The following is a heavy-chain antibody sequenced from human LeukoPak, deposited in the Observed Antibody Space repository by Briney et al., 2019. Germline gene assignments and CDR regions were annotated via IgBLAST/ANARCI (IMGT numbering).Heavy chain of an antibody. Sequence: GGSLRLSCAASGFTFSSYWMHWVRHAPGKGLVWVSRINSDGSGTSYADSVKGRFTISRDNAKNTLYLQMNSLRAEDTAVYYCARGKHYYDSSGADYWGQGTLVTVSS. CDR1: GFTFSSYW. CDR2: INSDGSGT. CDR3: ARGKHYYDSSGADY. V-gene: IGHV3-74*01. D-gene: IGHD3-22*01. J-gene: IGHJ4*02.